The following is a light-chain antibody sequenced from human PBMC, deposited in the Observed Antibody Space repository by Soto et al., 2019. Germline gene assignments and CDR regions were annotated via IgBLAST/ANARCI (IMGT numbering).Light chain of an antibody. CDR3: AAWDDSLNGYV. CDR1: SSNIGSNT. V-gene: IGLV1-44*01. CDR2: SNN. Sequence: QSALTQPPSASGTPGQRVTISCSGSSSNIGSNTVNWYQQLPGTAPKLLIYSNNQRPSGVPARFSGPKSGTSASLAISGLQSGDEADYYCAAWDDSLNGYVFGPGTKLTVL. J-gene: IGLJ1*01.